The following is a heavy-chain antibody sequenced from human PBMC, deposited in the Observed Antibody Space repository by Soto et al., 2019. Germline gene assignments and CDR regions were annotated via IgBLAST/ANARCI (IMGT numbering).Heavy chain of an antibody. Sequence: QVQLQKSGPGLVKPSETLSLTCTVSGGSISSYYWSWIRQPPGKGLEWIGYIYYSGSTKYNPSLKSRVTISVDTSKNQFSLKLSSVTAADTAVYYCARQSCSSTSCYSWVSWFDPWGQGTLVTVSS. D-gene: IGHD2-2*01. CDR1: GGSISSYY. J-gene: IGHJ5*02. CDR2: IYYSGST. CDR3: ARQSCSSTSCYSWVSWFDP. V-gene: IGHV4-59*08.